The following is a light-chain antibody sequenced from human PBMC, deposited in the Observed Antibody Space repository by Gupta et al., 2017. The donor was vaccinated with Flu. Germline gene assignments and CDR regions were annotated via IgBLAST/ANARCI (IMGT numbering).Light chain of an antibody. CDR1: QSVSSY. Sequence: EIVLTQSPATLSLSPGERATLSCRASQSVSSYLAWYQQKPGQAPRLLIYDASNRATGIPARFSGSGSGTDFTLTISSLEPEDFAVYYCQQSSNWPPVLTFGGGTKVEIK. J-gene: IGKJ4*01. CDR3: QQSSNWPPVLT. V-gene: IGKV3-11*01. CDR2: DAS.